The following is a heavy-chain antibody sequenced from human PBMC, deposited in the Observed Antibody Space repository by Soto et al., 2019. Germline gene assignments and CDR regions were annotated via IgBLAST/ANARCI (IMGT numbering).Heavy chain of an antibody. Sequence: EVQLLESGGGLVQPGGSLRLSCAASGFTFSSQTMSWVRQAPGKGLEWVSRIRGRGGSMSYADSVQGRFTISRDNSKNTLYLQMNSLTAEDTAVYYCAKGEVAVXAPDXWGLGTLVTVSS. CDR3: AKGEVAVXAPDX. J-gene: IGHJ4*02. CDR2: IRGRGGSM. V-gene: IGHV3-23*01. D-gene: IGHD6-19*01. CDR1: GFTFSSQT.